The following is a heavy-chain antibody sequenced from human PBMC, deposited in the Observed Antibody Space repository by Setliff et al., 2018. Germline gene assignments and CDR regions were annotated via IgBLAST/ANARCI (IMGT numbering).Heavy chain of an antibody. Sequence: TLSLTCRVSGGSISSGNYYWGLIRQPPGKGLEWVATIYYSGSTHSNPSLKSRLIISVDAPDNQFSVKLSSVTAADTAVYYCARHKSNGSGSYPSLYMDVWGKGIVVTVSS. CDR1: GGSISSGNYY. D-gene: IGHD3-10*01. CDR3: ARHKSNGSGSYPSLYMDV. V-gene: IGHV4-39*01. CDR2: IYYSGST. J-gene: IGHJ6*03.